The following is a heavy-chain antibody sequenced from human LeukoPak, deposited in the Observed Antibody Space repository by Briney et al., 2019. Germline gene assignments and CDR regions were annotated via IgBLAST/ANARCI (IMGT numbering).Heavy chain of an antibody. V-gene: IGHV4-61*02. CDR3: AREPMKGEYYGDYLAAHFDY. CDR2: IYTSGST. Sequence: PSQTLSLTCTVSGGSISSGSYYWSWIRQPAGKGLEWIGRIYTSGSTNYNPSLKSRVTISVDTSKNQFSLKLSSVTAADTAAYYCAREPMKGEYYGDYLAAHFDYWGQGTLVTVSS. J-gene: IGHJ4*02. D-gene: IGHD4-17*01. CDR1: GGSISSGSYY.